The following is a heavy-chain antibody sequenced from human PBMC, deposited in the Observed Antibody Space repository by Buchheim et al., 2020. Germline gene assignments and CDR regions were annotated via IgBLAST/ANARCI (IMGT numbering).Heavy chain of an antibody. D-gene: IGHD6-13*01. Sequence: QVQLEESGPGLVKPSQTLALRCTVAGGSISSGSYYWTWIRQYPGKGLEWIGNIYYTGSTYYNPSLESRVSISIDTSKNQFSLKLSSVTAADTAVYYCARARDSSSWVDYWGQGTL. CDR1: GGSISSGSYY. CDR3: ARARDSSSWVDY. CDR2: IYYTGST. V-gene: IGHV4-31*03. J-gene: IGHJ4*02.